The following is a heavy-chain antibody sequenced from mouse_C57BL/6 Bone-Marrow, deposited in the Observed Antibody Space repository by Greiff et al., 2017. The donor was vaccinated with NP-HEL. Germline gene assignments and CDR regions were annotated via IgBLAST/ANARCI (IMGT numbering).Heavy chain of an antibody. D-gene: IGHD1-1*01. CDR3: ALYYYGSSIFWFAY. CDR2: IYPGSGST. V-gene: IGHV1-55*01. J-gene: IGHJ3*01. CDR1: GYTFTSYW. Sequence: QVQLQQPGAELVKPGASVKMSCKASGYTFTSYWITWVKQRPGQGLEWIGDIYPGSGSTNYNEKFKSKATLTVDTSSSTAHMQLSSLTSEDSAVYYCALYYYGSSIFWFAYWGQGTLVTVSA.